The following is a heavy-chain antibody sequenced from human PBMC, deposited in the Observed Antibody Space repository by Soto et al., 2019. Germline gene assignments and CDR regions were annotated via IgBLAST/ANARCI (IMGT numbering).Heavy chain of an antibody. J-gene: IGHJ6*02. Sequence: QVQLQQSGPGLVKPSQTLSLTCAISGDSFSSNTVAWNWVRQSPSIGLEWLGRTYYRPKWYSHYAVSVSSRIMINADTTKNQFSLQRKSVTPEDTAVYFCVRVGVEAGSGYYYYHAMDVWGQGTTVTVAS. D-gene: IGHD3-10*01. CDR3: VRVGVEAGSGYYYYHAMDV. V-gene: IGHV6-1*01. CDR2: TYYRPKWYS. CDR1: GDSFSSNTVA.